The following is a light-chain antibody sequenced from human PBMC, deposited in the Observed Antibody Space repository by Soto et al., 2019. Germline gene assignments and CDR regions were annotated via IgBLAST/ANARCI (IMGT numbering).Light chain of an antibody. CDR2: AAS. J-gene: IGKJ1*01. CDR1: RSIGTY. V-gene: IGKV1-39*01. Sequence: DTQMTQSPSSLSASVGDRVTITCRASRSIGTYLNWYQRTPGKAPKTLIYAASTLQRGVPSRFRGSGSGTDFSLTITNVQPEDFAIYFCQQSYYSPWTFGQGTKLEIK. CDR3: QQSYYSPWT.